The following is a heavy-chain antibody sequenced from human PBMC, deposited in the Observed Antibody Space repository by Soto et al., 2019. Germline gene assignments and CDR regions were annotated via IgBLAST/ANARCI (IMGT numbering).Heavy chain of an antibody. V-gene: IGHV3-33*01. J-gene: IGHJ6*02. Sequence: VGALRLSCAASGFTFSSDGMHWVRQAPGKGLEWVAVIWYDGSNKYYADSVKGRFTISRDNSRNTLYLQMNNLRAEDTAVYYCAREYIGYCSGGSCYPARYYYGMDVWGQGTTVTVSS. CDR3: AREYIGYCSGGSCYPARYYYGMDV. D-gene: IGHD2-15*01. CDR1: GFTFSSDG. CDR2: IWYDGSNK.